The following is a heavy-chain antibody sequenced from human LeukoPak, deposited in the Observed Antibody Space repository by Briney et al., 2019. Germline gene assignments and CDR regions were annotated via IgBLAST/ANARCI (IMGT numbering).Heavy chain of an antibody. CDR2: INSRSSTI. CDR3: AREPPRDDDAFDI. Sequence: GGSLRLSCAASGFTFSSYSMNWVRQAPGKGLEWVSYINSRSSTIYYADSVEGRFTVSRDNAKNSLYLQMNSLRDEDTAVYYCAREPPRDDDAFDIWGQGTMVTVSS. CDR1: GFTFSSYS. V-gene: IGHV3-48*02. D-gene: IGHD2-21*01. J-gene: IGHJ3*02.